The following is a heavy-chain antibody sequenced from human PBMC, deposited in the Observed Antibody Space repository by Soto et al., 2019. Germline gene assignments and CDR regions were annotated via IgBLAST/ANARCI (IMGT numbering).Heavy chain of an antibody. CDR2: IYYSGST. CDR1: GGSISSYY. Sequence: SETLSLTCTVSGGSISSYYWSWIRQPPGKGLDWIVYIYYSGSTNYNPSLKSRVTISVETSKNQFSLKLSSVTAADTAVYYCARLRGYSYDSPAYYNYGMDVWGQGTTVTVSS. V-gene: IGHV4-59*01. D-gene: IGHD5-18*01. J-gene: IGHJ6*02. CDR3: ARLRGYSYDSPAYYNYGMDV.